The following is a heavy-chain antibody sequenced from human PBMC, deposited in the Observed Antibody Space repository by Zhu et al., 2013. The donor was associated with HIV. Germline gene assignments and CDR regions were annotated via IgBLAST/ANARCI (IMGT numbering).Heavy chain of an antibody. V-gene: IGHV1-69*01. CDR2: IIPIFGTA. CDR3: ASGSRAHDYGDYGAGVTPIYGFDY. J-gene: IGHJ4*02. CDR1: GGTFSSYA. D-gene: IGHD4-17*01. Sequence: QVQLVQSGAEVKKPGSSVKVSCKASGGTFSSYAISWVRQAPGQGLEWMGGIIPIFGTANYAQKFQGRVTITADESTSTAYMELSSLRSEDTAVYYCASGSRAHDYGDYGAGVTPIYGFDYWGQGTLVTVSS.